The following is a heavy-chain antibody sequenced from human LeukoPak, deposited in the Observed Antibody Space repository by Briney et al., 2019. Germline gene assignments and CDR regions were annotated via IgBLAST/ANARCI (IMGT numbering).Heavy chain of an antibody. CDR3: ARGVRWYYYGSGSYYYFDY. V-gene: IGHV3-30-3*01. Sequence: GGSLRLSCAASGFTFSSYAMHWVRQAPGKGLEWVAVISYDGSNKYYADSVKGRFTISRDNSKNTLYLQMNSLRAEDTAVYYCARGVRWYYYGSGSYYYFDYWGQGTLVTVSS. CDR2: ISYDGSNK. CDR1: GFTFSSYA. J-gene: IGHJ4*02. D-gene: IGHD3-10*01.